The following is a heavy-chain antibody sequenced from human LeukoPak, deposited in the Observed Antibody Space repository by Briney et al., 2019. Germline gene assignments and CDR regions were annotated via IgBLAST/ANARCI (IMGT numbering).Heavy chain of an antibody. J-gene: IGHJ4*02. CDR2: IYYSGST. Sequence: SSETLSLTCTVSGGSINNYYWSWIRQPPGKGLEWIGYIYYSGSTNYNPSLKSRVTISVDTSKNQFSLKLSSVTAADTAVYYCARGGGSSSWFVTDFDYWGQGTLVTVSS. D-gene: IGHD6-13*01. CDR1: GGSINNYY. V-gene: IGHV4-59*01. CDR3: ARGGGSSSWFVTDFDY.